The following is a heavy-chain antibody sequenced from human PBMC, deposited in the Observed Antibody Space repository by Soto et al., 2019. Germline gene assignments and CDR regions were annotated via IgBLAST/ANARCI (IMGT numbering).Heavy chain of an antibody. V-gene: IGHV6-1*01. J-gene: IGHJ4*02. CDR2: TYYRFKWYN. Sequence: QVQLQQSGPGLVKPSQTLSLTCAISGDSVSSNSVAWNWIRQSPSRGLEWLGRTYYRFKWYNEYAVSMKSLIAIMPDTSQNQFSMQLNSVTPEDTAGYYCARTVSGGGRFDYWGQGTLVTVSS. CDR3: ARTVSGGGRFDY. CDR1: GDSVSSNSVA. D-gene: IGHD6-19*01.